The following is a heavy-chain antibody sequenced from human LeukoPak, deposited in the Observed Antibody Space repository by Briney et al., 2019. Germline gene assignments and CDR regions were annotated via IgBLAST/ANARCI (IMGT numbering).Heavy chain of an antibody. CDR2: INHSGST. J-gene: IGHJ4*02. D-gene: IGHD4-17*01. V-gene: IGHV4-34*01. CDR3: ARHSPYGDYFDY. Sequence: PSETLSLTCAVYGGSFSGYYWSWIRQPPGKGLEWIGEINHSGSTNYNPSLKSRVTISVDTSKNQFSLKLSSVTAADTAVYYCARHSPYGDYFDYWGQGTLVTVSS. CDR1: GGSFSGYY.